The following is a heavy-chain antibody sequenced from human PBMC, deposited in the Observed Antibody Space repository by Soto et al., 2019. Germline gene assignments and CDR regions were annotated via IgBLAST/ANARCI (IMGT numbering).Heavy chain of an antibody. J-gene: IGHJ4*02. V-gene: IGHV1-18*01. CDR3: ARDYLKLYGDYVRFDY. Sequence: ASVKVSCKASGYTFTSYGICWVRQAPGQGLEWMGWISAYNGSTNYAQKLQGRVTMTTDTSTSTAYMELRSLRSDDTAVYYCARDYLKLYGDYVRFDYWGQGTLVTVSS. CDR2: ISAYNGST. D-gene: IGHD4-17*01. CDR1: GYTFTSYG.